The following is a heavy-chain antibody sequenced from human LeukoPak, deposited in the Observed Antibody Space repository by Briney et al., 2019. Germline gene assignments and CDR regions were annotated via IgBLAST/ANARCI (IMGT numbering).Heavy chain of an antibody. CDR1: GFTFDDYA. D-gene: IGHD6-13*01. CDR3: AKDRDSSWYNWFDP. V-gene: IGHV3-9*01. Sequence: PGGSLRLSCAASGFTFDDYAMHWVRQAPGKGLEWVSGISWNSGSIGYADSVKGRFTISRDNAKNSPYLQMNSLRAEDTALYYCAKDRDSSWYNWFDPWGQGTLVTVSS. CDR2: ISWNSGSI. J-gene: IGHJ5*02.